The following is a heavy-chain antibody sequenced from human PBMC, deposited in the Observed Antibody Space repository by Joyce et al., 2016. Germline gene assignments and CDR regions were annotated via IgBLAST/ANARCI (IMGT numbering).Heavy chain of an antibody. CDR3: AVRAGTYSFDC. D-gene: IGHD1-1*01. Sequence: EVQLVESGGGLVQPGGSLRFSCVASGLTFSDYSMNWVVQVPGKGLDWVSYINSGSSSIYYADSVKGRFTISRDNAKNSLYLQMNSLGAEDTAVYYCAVRAGTYSFDCWGQGTLVTVSS. J-gene: IGHJ4*02. CDR2: INSGSSSI. V-gene: IGHV3-48*04. CDR1: GLTFSDYS.